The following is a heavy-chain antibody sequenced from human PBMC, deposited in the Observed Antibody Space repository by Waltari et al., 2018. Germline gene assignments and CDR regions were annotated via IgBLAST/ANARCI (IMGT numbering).Heavy chain of an antibody. V-gene: IGHV3-7*01. CDR3: ASGYSYGLFDY. J-gene: IGHJ4*02. CDR2: IKQDGSEK. CDR1: GFTFSSFS. D-gene: IGHD5-18*01. Sequence: EVQLVESGGGLVQPGGSLRLSCAASGFTFSSFSLRWVRQAPGKGLEWVANIKQDGSEKYYVDSVKGRFTISRDNAKNSLYLQMNSLRAEDTAVYYCASGYSYGLFDYWGQGTLVTVSS.